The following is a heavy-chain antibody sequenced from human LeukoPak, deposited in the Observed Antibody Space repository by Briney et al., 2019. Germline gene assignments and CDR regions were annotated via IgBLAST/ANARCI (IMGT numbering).Heavy chain of an antibody. CDR1: GYFISSGYY. Sequence: TLSLTCTVSGYFISSGYYWGWIRQPPGKGLQWIGSIHHSGSTYYNPSLKSRVTISVDTSKNQFSLKLSSVTAADTAVYYCARTSSSGLVGGYYFDYWGQGTLVTVSS. V-gene: IGHV4-38-2*02. D-gene: IGHD6-19*01. CDR3: ARTSSSGLVGGYYFDY. J-gene: IGHJ4*02. CDR2: IHHSGST.